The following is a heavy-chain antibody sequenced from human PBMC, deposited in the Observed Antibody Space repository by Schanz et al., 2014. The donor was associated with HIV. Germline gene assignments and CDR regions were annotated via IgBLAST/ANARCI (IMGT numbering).Heavy chain of an antibody. V-gene: IGHV1-2*02. D-gene: IGHD5-12*01. CDR2: INSDNDT. CDR1: AYSFSGYY. CDR3: ARGEVATIEDKRGDYYYYYTMDV. J-gene: IGHJ6*02. Sequence: QVQLVQSGAEVKKPGASVTVSCKASAYSFSGYYIHWVRQAPGQGLEWMGWINSDNDTNYAQEFQGRVTMTRDTSIGTAYMELRSLRADDTAVYYCARGEVATIEDKRGDYYYYYTMDVWGQGTTVTVSS.